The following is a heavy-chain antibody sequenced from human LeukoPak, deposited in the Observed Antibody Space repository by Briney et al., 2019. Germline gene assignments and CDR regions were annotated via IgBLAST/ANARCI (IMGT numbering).Heavy chain of an antibody. CDR1: GFTFSSSS. D-gene: IGHD3-9*01. Sequence: GGSLRLSCSASGFTFSSSSMHWVRQAPGKGLEYVSAISSNGGSTYYADSVKGRFTISRDNSKNTLYLQMSSLRAEDTAVYYCVKGLYYDMLTGYYAAPWGQGTLVTVSS. CDR2: ISSNGGST. J-gene: IGHJ5*02. CDR3: VKGLYYDMLTGYYAAP. V-gene: IGHV3-64D*06.